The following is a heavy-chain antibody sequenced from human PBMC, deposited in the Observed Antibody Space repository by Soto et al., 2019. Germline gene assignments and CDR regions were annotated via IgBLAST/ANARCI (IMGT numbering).Heavy chain of an antibody. CDR2: ISGSGEST. CDR1: GFPFSGYA. V-gene: IGHV3-23*01. Sequence: EVQLLESGGGLVQPGGSLRLSCAASGFPFSGYAMSWVRRAPGKGPEWVSSISGSGESTHYADSVKGRSTIPRHNSKTTLHIKMNGRRAEDTAVYYCAKGGGGYYDSSPYDPWGQGTMVTVSS. CDR3: AKGGGGYYDSSPYDP. J-gene: IGHJ5*02. D-gene: IGHD3-22*01.